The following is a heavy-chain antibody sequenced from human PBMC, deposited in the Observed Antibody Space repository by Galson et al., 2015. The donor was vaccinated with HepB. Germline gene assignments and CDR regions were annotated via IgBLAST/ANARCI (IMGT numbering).Heavy chain of an antibody. D-gene: IGHD6-6*01. CDR3: ARVPYTTARPEGMDYYYAMDV. J-gene: IGHJ6*02. V-gene: IGHV1-18*04. CDR2: INTYTGNT. CDR1: GYAFTTYG. Sequence: SVKVSCKASGYAFTTYGISWVRQAPGQGLEWMGWINTYTGNTNYAQNLQGRVTLTTDTSATTAYMELRSLRSDDTAVYYCARVPYTTARPEGMDYYYAMDVWGQGTTVTVSS.